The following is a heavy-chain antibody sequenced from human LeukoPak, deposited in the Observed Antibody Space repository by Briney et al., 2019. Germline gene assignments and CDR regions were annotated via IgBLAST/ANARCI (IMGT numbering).Heavy chain of an antibody. Sequence: GGSLRLSCAASGFTFSSYWMSWVRQAPGKGLEWVANIKQDGSEKYYVDSVKGRFTISRGNAKNSLYLQMNSLRAEDTAVYYCARDQPTYFAYDFWSGYDFDYWGQGTLVTVSS. CDR2: IKQDGSEK. J-gene: IGHJ4*02. CDR1: GFTFSSYW. CDR3: ARDQPTYFAYDFWSGYDFDY. D-gene: IGHD3-3*01. V-gene: IGHV3-7*01.